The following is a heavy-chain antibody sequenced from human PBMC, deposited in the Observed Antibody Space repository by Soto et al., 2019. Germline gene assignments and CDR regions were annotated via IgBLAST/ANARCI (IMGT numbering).Heavy chain of an antibody. CDR1: GYTLTELS. V-gene: IGHV1-24*01. Sequence: ASVKVSCKVSGYTLTELSMHWVRQAPGKGLEWMGGFDPEDGETIYAQKFQGRVTMTEDTSTDTAYMELSSLRSEDTAVYYCATVRLAVAIKRGSFDSPGQRTLVTGS. CDR3: ATVRLAVAIKRGSFDS. CDR2: FDPEDGET. D-gene: IGHD6-19*01. J-gene: IGHJ5*01.